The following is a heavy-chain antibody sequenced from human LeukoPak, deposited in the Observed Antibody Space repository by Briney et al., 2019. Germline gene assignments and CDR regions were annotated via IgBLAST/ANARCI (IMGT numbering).Heavy chain of an antibody. Sequence: GASVKVSCKASGYTFTSYGISWVRQAPGQGLEWMGGIIPIFGTANYAQKFQGRVTITADESTSTAYMELSSLRSEDTAVYYCASSTSWEYYFDYWGQGTLVTVSS. J-gene: IGHJ4*02. CDR1: GYTFTSYG. D-gene: IGHD2-2*01. CDR3: ASSTSWEYYFDY. V-gene: IGHV1-69*13. CDR2: IIPIFGTA.